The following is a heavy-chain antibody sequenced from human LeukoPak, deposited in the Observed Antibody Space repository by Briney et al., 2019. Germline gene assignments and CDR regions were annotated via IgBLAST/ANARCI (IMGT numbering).Heavy chain of an antibody. CDR2: IYYSGST. CDR1: GGSISSSSYY. J-gene: IGHJ6*03. Sequence: SETLSLTCTVSGGSISSSSYYWGWIRQPPGKGLEWIGSIYYSGSTYYNPSLKSRVTISVDTSKNQFSLKLSSVTAADTAVYYCARLGYDFWSGITYYYYYMDVWGKGTTVTVSS. CDR3: ARLGYDFWSGITYYYYYMDV. D-gene: IGHD3-3*01. V-gene: IGHV4-39*07.